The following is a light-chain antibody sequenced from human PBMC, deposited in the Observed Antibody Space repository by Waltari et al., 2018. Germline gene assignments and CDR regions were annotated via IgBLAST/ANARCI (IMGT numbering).Light chain of an antibody. V-gene: IGKV4-1*01. Sequence: DIVMTQSPDSLAVSLGERATVNCKSSQIVLYSSDNKNYLAWYQQKPGQPPKLLIYWAFTRESGVPERFSGSGSGTDFTLSINSLQAEDVAVYYCQQYYSIPWTFGQGTKVEIK. CDR2: WAF. J-gene: IGKJ1*01. CDR1: QIVLYSSDNKNY. CDR3: QQYYSIPWT.